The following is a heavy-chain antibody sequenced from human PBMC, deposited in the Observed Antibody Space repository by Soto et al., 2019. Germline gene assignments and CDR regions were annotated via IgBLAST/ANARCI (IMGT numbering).Heavy chain of an antibody. V-gene: IGHV3-21*01. CDR3: PRCTVFGVVNYFDY. J-gene: IGHJ4*02. CDR2: ISSSSSYI. Sequence: EVQLVESGGGLVKPGGSLRLSCAASGFTFSSYSMNWVRQAPGKGLEWVSSISSSSSYIYYAVSVKGRFTISRDNAKNSLYLQMNSLRAEDTAVYYCPRCTVFGVVNYFDYWGQGTLVTVSS. D-gene: IGHD3-3*01. CDR1: GFTFSSYS.